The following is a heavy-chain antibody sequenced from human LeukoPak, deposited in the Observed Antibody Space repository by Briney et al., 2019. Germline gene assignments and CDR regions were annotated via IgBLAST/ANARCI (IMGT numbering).Heavy chain of an antibody. CDR1: GFTVSSNY. D-gene: IGHD3-10*01. CDR2: IYSGGST. V-gene: IGHV3-53*04. CDR3: ARDRGIYYYYGMDV. J-gene: IGHJ6*02. Sequence: PGGSLRLSCAASGFTVSSNYVSWVRQAPGKGLEWVSVIYSGGSTYYADSVKGRFTISRHNSKNTLYLQMNSLRAEDTAVYYCARDRGIYYYYGMDVWGQGTTVTVSS.